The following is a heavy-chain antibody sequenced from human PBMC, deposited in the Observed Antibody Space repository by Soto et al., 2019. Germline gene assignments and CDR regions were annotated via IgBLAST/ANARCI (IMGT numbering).Heavy chain of an antibody. CDR1: GGSISSNSYY. CDR3: ARHTGGYYNGLDF. D-gene: IGHD3-10*01. J-gene: IGHJ6*02. CDR2: IYYSGTT. V-gene: IGHV4-39*01. Sequence: SETLSLTCTVSGGSISSNSYYWAWIRQPPGKGLEWIGNIYYSGTTYYNPSLKSRVTISVDTSKNQFSLKLSSVTAADTAVYSCARHTGGYYNGLDFWGHGTTVTVSS.